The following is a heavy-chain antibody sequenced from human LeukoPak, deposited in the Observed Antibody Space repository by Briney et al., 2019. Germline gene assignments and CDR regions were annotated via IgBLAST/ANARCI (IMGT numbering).Heavy chain of an antibody. J-gene: IGHJ3*02. CDR2: ISGSGDST. CDR3: AKPKDIVVVVAANGAFDI. D-gene: IGHD2-15*01. CDR1: GFTFRNYA. V-gene: IGHV3-23*01. Sequence: PGGSLRLSCAASGFTFRNYAMNWVRQAPGKGLEWVSGISGSGDSTDYADSVKGRFTISRDNSKNTLYLQMNSLRAEDTAVYYCAKPKDIVVVVAANGAFDIWGQGTMVTVSS.